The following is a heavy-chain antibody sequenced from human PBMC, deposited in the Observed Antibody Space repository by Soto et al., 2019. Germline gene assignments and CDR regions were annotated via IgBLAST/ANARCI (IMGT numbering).Heavy chain of an antibody. V-gene: IGHV1-3*01. Sequence: ASVKVSCKASGYTFTSYAMHWVRQAPGQRLEWMGWINAGNGNTKYSQKFQGRVTITRDTSASTAYMELSSLRSEDTAVYYCARGERYYYESSGYFGFDYWGQGTLVTVSS. D-gene: IGHD3-22*01. CDR2: INAGNGNT. CDR1: GYTFTSYA. J-gene: IGHJ4*02. CDR3: ARGERYYYESSGYFGFDY.